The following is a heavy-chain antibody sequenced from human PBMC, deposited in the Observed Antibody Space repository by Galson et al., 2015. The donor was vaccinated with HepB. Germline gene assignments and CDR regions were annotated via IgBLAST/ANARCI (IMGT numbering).Heavy chain of an antibody. D-gene: IGHD3-9*01. CDR3: ARHQTLYDILTGYYMGDAFDI. J-gene: IGHJ3*02. V-gene: IGHV1-18*01. CDR1: GYTFTSYG. CDR2: ISAYNGNT. Sequence: SVKVSCKASGYTFTSYGISWVRQAPGQGLEWMGWISAYNGNTNYAQKLQGRVAMTTDTSTSTAYMELRSLRSDDTAVYYCARHQTLYDILTGYYMGDAFDIWGQETMVTVSS.